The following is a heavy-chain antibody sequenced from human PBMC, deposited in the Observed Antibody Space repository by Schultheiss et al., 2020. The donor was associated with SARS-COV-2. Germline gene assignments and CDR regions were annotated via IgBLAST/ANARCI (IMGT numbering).Heavy chain of an antibody. Sequence: ASVKVSCKASGYTFTSYDINWVRQAPGQGLEWMGWISAYNGNTNYAQKLQGRVTMTTDTSTSTAYMELRSLRSDDTAVYYCARIIAAAGTLDYWGQGTLVTVSS. CDR1: GYTFTSYD. V-gene: IGHV1-18*01. CDR3: ARIIAAAGTLDY. D-gene: IGHD6-13*01. J-gene: IGHJ4*02. CDR2: ISAYNGNT.